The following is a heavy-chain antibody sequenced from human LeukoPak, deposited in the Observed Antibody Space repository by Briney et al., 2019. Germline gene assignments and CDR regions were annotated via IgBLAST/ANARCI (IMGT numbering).Heavy chain of an antibody. CDR2: INWNGGST. Sequence: GGSLRLSCAASGFTFDDYDMSWVRQAPGKGLEWVSGINWNGGSTGYADSVKGRFTISRDNARNSLYLQMNSLRAEDTALYYCARIAMAGTGDGFDIWGQGTMVTVSS. CDR3: ARIAMAGTGDGFDI. D-gene: IGHD6-19*01. J-gene: IGHJ3*02. CDR1: GFTFDDYD. V-gene: IGHV3-20*04.